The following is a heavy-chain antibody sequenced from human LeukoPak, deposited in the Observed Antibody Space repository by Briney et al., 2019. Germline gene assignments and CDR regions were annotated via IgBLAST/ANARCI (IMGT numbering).Heavy chain of an antibody. V-gene: IGHV4-39*07. CDR3: ARDTIAAAGQGDY. Sequence: PSETLSLTCTVSGGSISSSSYYWGWIRQPPGKGLEWIGSIYYSGSTNYNPSLKSRVTISVDKSKNQFSLKLSSVTAADTAVYYCARDTIAAAGQGDYWGQGTLVTVSS. CDR1: GGSISSSSYY. D-gene: IGHD6-13*01. J-gene: IGHJ4*02. CDR2: IYYSGST.